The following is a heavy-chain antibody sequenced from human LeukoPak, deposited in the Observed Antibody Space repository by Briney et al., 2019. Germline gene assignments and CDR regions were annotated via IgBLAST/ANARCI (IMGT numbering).Heavy chain of an antibody. CDR2: ISGSGGST. CDR1: GFTFSSYA. V-gene: IGHV3-23*01. Sequence: GGSLRLSCAASGFTFSSYAMSWVRQAPGKGLEWVSAISGSGGSTYYADSVKGRFTISRDNSKNTLYLQMNSLRAEDTAVYYCAKTVGYCSGGSCLNWFDPRGQGTLVTVSS. CDR3: AKTVGYCSGGSCLNWFDP. J-gene: IGHJ5*02. D-gene: IGHD2-15*01.